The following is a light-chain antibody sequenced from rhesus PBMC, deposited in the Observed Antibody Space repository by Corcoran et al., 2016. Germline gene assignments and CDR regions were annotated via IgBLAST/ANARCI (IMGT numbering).Light chain of an antibody. V-gene: IGKV1-28*01. CDR1: QGISSY. Sequence: DIQMTQSPSSLSASVGDTVTITWRASQGISSYLNWFQQKPGKAPKLLIYTASKLESGVTSRFSGSGSGTEFTLTISSLQPDCFPAYYCQQHNSYPLTFGGWSKVEIK. CDR2: TAS. CDR3: QQHNSYPLT. J-gene: IGKJ4*01.